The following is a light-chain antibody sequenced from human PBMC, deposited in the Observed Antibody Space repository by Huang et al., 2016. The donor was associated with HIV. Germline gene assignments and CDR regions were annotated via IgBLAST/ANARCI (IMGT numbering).Light chain of an antibody. CDR3: QQYDTLT. CDR2: DAS. J-gene: IGKJ4*01. V-gene: IGKV1-33*01. CDR1: QDISNY. Sequence: DIQMTQSPSSLSASVGDRVTITCQASQDISNYLNWYQQKPGKAPKLLIYDASNLETGVTSMFSGSGSGTDFTFTISSLQPEDIATYYCQQYDTLTFGGGTKVEIK.